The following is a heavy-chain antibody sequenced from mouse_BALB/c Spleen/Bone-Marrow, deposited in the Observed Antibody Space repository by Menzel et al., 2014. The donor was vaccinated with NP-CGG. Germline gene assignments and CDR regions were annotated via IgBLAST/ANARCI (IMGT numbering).Heavy chain of an antibody. CDR1: GYTFTDKW. CDR2: IDTSDSYI. CDR3: ARGGHDFSLDY. J-gene: IGHJ4*01. V-gene: IGHV1-69*01. Sequence: QVQLKESGAEFVMPGASVKMSCKASGYTFTDKWMHWVKQRPGQGLEWIGAIDTSDSYINYNQKFKGKASLTVDASSSTAYMHLSSLTSDDSAVYYCARGGHDFSLDYWVKEPQSSSPQ. D-gene: IGHD2-4*01.